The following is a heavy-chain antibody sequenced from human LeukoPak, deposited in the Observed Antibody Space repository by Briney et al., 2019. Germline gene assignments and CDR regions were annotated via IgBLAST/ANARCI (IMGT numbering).Heavy chain of an antibody. D-gene: IGHD2-21*01. CDR2: ISSSSSYI. CDR3: AKGGGGYCGGDCYQRYFDY. V-gene: IGHV3-21*04. CDR1: GFTFSSYS. J-gene: IGHJ4*02. Sequence: PGGALRLSCAASGFTFSSYSMNWVRQAPGKGLEWVSSISSSSSYIYYADSVKGRFTISIDNAKNSLYLQMNSLRAEDMALYYCAKGGGGYCGGDCYQRYFDYWGQGTLVTVSS.